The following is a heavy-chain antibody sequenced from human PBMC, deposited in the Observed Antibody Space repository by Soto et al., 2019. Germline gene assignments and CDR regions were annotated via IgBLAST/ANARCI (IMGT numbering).Heavy chain of an antibody. CDR3: ARDRVESGYPEYFQH. CDR2: IYSGGST. V-gene: IGHV3-53*01. Sequence: EVQLVESGGGLIQPGGSLRLSCAASGFSVSSNYMNWVRQAPGKGLGWVSVIYSGGSTYYADSVKGRFTISRDNSKNTLYLQMNSLRAEDTAVYYCARDRVESGYPEYFQHWGQGTLVTVSS. D-gene: IGHD3-22*01. CDR1: GFSVSSNY. J-gene: IGHJ1*01.